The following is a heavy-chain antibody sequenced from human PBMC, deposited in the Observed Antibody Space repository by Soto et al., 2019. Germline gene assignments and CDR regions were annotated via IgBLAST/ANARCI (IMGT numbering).Heavy chain of an antibody. CDR2: ISSSSSYI. Sequence: PGGSLRLSCAASGFTFSSYSMNWVRQAPGKGLEWVSSISSSSSYIYYADSVKGRFTISRDNAKNSLYLQMNSLRAEDTAVYYCARDSYGSGSYDRGGMDVWGHGTTVTVSS. CDR1: GFTFSSYS. J-gene: IGHJ6*02. CDR3: ARDSYGSGSYDRGGMDV. V-gene: IGHV3-21*01. D-gene: IGHD3-10*01.